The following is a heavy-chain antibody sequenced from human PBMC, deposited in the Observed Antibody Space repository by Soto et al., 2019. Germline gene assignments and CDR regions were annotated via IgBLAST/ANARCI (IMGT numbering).Heavy chain of an antibody. CDR2: IIPLFGAP. Sequence: QVQLVQSGAEVKKPGSSVTVSCKASGVTFSNYAISWVRQAPGQGLEWMGAIIPLFGAPNYAQKFQGRVTITADESTSTAYMELSSLMSEETAVYFCAGGAETFGGVVATFDYWGQGTLVTVSS. CDR3: AGGAETFGGVVATFDY. V-gene: IGHV1-69*01. CDR1: GVTFSNYA. J-gene: IGHJ4*02. D-gene: IGHD3-16*02.